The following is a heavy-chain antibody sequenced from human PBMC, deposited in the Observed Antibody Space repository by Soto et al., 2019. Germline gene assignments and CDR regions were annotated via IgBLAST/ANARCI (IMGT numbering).Heavy chain of an antibody. Sequence: QVQLVQSGAEVKKPGASVKVSCKASGYTFTSYGISWVRQAPGQGLEWMGWISAYNGNTNYAQKLQGRVTMTTDTPTRTAYLELRSLGPDDMAVYYCALEGDHDSFGLVYSGQGTLGTV. CDR2: ISAYNGNT. V-gene: IGHV1-18*03. CDR1: GYTFTSYG. J-gene: IGHJ4*03. D-gene: IGHD3-10*01. CDR3: ALEGDHDSFGLVY.